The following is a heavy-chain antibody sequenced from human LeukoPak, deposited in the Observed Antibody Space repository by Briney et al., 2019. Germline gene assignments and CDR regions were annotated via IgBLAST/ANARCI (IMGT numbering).Heavy chain of an antibody. CDR2: ISYDGSNK. CDR3: ARAGMTTVTNDY. V-gene: IGHV3-30-3*01. CDR1: GFTFSSYA. D-gene: IGHD4-17*01. Sequence: PGRSLRLSCAASGFTFSSYAMHWVRQAPGKGLEWVAVISYDGSNKYYADSVKGRFTISRDNSKNTLYLQMNSLRAEDTAVYYCARAGMTTVTNDYWGQGTLVTVSS. J-gene: IGHJ4*02.